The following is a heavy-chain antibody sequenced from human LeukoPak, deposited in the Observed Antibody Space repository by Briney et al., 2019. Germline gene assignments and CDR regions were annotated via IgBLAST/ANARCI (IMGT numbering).Heavy chain of an antibody. D-gene: IGHD6-6*01. CDR1: GYSLTSYW. CDR3: ARREGSSFDY. V-gene: IGHV5-51*01. Sequence: QSLKISCKGSGYSLTSYWIGWVRQMAGKGLEWMGIIYPGDSDTRYSPSFQGQVTISADKSISTAYLQWSSLKSSDTAMYYCARREGSSFDYWGQGTLVTVSS. CDR2: IYPGDSDT. J-gene: IGHJ4*02.